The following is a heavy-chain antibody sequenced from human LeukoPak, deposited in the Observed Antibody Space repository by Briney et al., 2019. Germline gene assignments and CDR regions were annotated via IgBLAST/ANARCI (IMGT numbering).Heavy chain of an antibody. D-gene: IGHD2-21*01. CDR2: IYPGDSDT. V-gene: IGHV5-51*01. CDR1: GYSFTSYW. J-gene: IGHJ6*04. Sequence: GESLQISCKGSGYSFTSYWIGWVGQMPGKGLEGMGIIYPGDSDTRYSPSFQGQVTISADKSISTAYLQWSSLKASDTAMYYCARHLLPGYYGMDVWGKGTTVTVSS. CDR3: ARHLLPGYYGMDV.